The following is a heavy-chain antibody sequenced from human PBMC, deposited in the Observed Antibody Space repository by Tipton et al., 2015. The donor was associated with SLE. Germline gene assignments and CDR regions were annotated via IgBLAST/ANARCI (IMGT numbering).Heavy chain of an antibody. D-gene: IGHD2/OR15-2a*01. V-gene: IGHV3-11*04. Sequence: SLRLSCSASGFTFSDYYMSWIRQAPGKGLEWGSYISSSGSTIHYADSVKGRFTISRDNAKNSLYLFMNNLRPEDTAVYYCAKVGASGNYFNWFDSWGQGTLVTVSS. J-gene: IGHJ5*01. CDR3: AKVGASGNYFNWFDS. CDR1: GFTFSDYY. CDR2: ISSSGSTI.